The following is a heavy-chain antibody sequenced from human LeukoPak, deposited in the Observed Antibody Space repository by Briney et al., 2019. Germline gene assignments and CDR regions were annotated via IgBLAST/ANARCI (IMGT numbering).Heavy chain of an antibody. V-gene: IGHV1-2*02. D-gene: IGHD2-2*01. CDR1: GYTFTGYY. J-gene: IGHJ5*02. CDR2: INPNSGGT. CDR3: ARDAVFVVRAAARGWFDP. Sequence: ASVKVSCKASGYTFTGYYMHWVRQAPGQGLEWMGWINPNSGGTNYAQKFQGRVPMTRDTSLSTAYMELSRLRSDDTVVYYCARDAVFVVRAAARGWFDPLGQGTLVTVSS.